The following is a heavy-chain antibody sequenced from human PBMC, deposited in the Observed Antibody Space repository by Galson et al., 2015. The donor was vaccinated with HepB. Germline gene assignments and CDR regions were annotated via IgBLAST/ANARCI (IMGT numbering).Heavy chain of an antibody. V-gene: IGHV3-11*01. D-gene: IGHD3-16*01. J-gene: IGHJ5*02. Sequence: SLRLSCAASGFTFSDYYMNWIRQTPGKGLESISYITSSGNTKFYADSVKGRFIVSRDNAKNTLFLHMNSLRGEDTAIYYCARSLGASRLDLWGQGTLGTVSS. CDR3: ARSLGASRLDL. CDR1: GFTFSDYY. CDR2: ITSSGNTK.